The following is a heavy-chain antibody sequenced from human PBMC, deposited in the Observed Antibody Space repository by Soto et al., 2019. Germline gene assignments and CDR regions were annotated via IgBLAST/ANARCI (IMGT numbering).Heavy chain of an antibody. CDR2: IYWDDDK. CDR3: VHRAGMGGNSWLPDY. Sequence: QVTLKESGPTLVKPTQTLTLTCTFSGFSLSASGVGVGWNRQPPGKALEWLALIYWDDDKRYSPSLENRLTITKDTSKNQVVLTMTNIDPVDTATYYCVHRAGMGGNSWLPDYWGQGTLVTVS. CDR1: GFSLSASGVG. D-gene: IGHD6-13*01. V-gene: IGHV2-5*02. J-gene: IGHJ4*02.